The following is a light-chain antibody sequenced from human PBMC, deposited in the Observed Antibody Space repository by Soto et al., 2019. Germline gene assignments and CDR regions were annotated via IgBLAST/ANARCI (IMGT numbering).Light chain of an antibody. Sequence: LTQSPASLSLSPGERATLSCRASQTVGISLAWYQHKPGQPPRLLIYDASKRATGIPARFGGSGSGTDFTLTISSLEPEDFAVYYCQQRTNWLFIFGPGTKVDIK. CDR3: QQRTNWLFI. CDR2: DAS. V-gene: IGKV3-11*01. CDR1: QTVGIS. J-gene: IGKJ3*01.